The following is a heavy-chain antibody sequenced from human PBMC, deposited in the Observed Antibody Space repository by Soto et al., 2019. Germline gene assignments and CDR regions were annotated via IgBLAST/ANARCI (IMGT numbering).Heavy chain of an antibody. CDR2: ISWDGGST. J-gene: IGHJ6*02. V-gene: IGHV3-43*01. CDR3: AKDTPLGKQQLVRSYYYYYYGMDV. Sequence: DDYTMHWVRQAPGKGLEWVSLISWDGGSTYYADSVKGRFTISRDNSKNSLYLQMNSLRTEDTALYYCAKDTPLGKQQLVRSYYYYYYGMDVWGQGTTVTVCS. D-gene: IGHD6-13*01. CDR1: DDYT.